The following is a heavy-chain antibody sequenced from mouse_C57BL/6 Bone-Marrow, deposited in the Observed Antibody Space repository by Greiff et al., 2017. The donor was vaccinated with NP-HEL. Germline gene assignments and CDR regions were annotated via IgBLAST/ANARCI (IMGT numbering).Heavy chain of an antibody. CDR2: ISYSGST. D-gene: IGHD1-1*01. V-gene: IGHV3-8*01. J-gene: IGHJ1*03. CDR1: GYSITSDY. CDR3: ARSHYYGSSYVLYWYFDV. Sequence: EVQRVESGPGLAKPSQTLSLTCSVTGYSITSDYWNWIRKFPGNKLEYMGYISYSGSTYYNPSLKSRISITRDTSKNHYYLQLNSVTTEDTATYYCARSHYYGSSYVLYWYFDVWGTGTTVTVSS.